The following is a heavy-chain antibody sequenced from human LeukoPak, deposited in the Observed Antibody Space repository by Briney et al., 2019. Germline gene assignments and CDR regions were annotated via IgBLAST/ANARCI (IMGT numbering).Heavy chain of an antibody. Sequence: PGGSLRLSCAASGFTFSSYWMTWVRQAPGKGMEWVATIKEDGSEGYYVDSVKGRFTISRDNAKSSLYLQMNSLRAENTAVYYCARDPAVTAYWYFDLWGRGTKATV. D-gene: IGHD2-21*02. J-gene: IGHJ2*01. V-gene: IGHV3-7*01. CDR2: IKEDGSEG. CDR3: ARDPAVTAYWYFDL. CDR1: GFTFSSYW.